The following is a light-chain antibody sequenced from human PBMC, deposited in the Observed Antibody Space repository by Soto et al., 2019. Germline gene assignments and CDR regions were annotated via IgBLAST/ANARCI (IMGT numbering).Light chain of an antibody. Sequence: EIVLTQSPATLSLSPGEIATLSCRASQSVSSYLAWYQQKPGQAPRLLIYDASNRATGIPARFSGSGSGTDFTLTISSLEPEDFAVYYCPQRRTLPFGEPNKVEIK. CDR2: DAS. V-gene: IGKV3-11*01. CDR1: QSVSSY. J-gene: IGKJ4*01. CDR3: PQRRTLP.